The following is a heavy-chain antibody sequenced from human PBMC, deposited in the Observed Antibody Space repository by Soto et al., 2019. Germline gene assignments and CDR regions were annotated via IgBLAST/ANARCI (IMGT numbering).Heavy chain of an antibody. CDR2: INHSGST. CDR1: GGSFSGYY. D-gene: IGHD3-10*01. J-gene: IGHJ4*02. Sequence: PSETLSLTCAVYGGSFSGYYWGWIRQPPGKGLEWIGEINHSGSTNYNPSLKSRVTISVDTSKNQFSLKLSSVTAADTAVYYCARLWFGELLGSDFDYWGQGTLVTVSS. V-gene: IGHV4-34*01. CDR3: ARLWFGELLGSDFDY.